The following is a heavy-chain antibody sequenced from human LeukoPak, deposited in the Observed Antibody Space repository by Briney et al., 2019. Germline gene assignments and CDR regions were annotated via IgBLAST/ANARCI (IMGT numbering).Heavy chain of an antibody. D-gene: IGHD3-22*01. V-gene: IGHV1-8*01. J-gene: IGHJ5*02. CDR2: MNPNSGNT. Sequence: ASVKVSCKASGYTFTSYDINWVRQATGQGLEWMGWMNPNSGNTGYAQKFQGRVTMTRNTSISTAYMELSSLRSEDTAVYYCARSSVRKITMIVVVIKGNWFDPWGQGTLVTVSS. CDR1: GYTFTSYD. CDR3: ARSSVRKITMIVVVIKGNWFDP.